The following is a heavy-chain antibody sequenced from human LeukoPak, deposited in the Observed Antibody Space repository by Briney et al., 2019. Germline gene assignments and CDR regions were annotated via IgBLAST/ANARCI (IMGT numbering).Heavy chain of an antibody. CDR1: GFTFSSYA. J-gene: IGHJ4*02. CDR3: ARGDSIDY. CDR2: ISYDGSNK. Sequence: GGSLRLSCAASGFTFSSYAMHWVRQAPGKGLEWVAVISYDGSNKYYADSVKGRFIISRDNSKNTLYLQMNSLRAEDTAVYYCARGDSIDYWGQGTLVTVSS. V-gene: IGHV3-30-3*01.